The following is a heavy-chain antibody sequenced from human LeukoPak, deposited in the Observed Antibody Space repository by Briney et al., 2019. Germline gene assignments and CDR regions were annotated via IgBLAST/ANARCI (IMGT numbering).Heavy chain of an antibody. CDR1: GFTFSDYY. CDR3: ATPGLLGYCSSAICAPPGY. D-gene: IGHD2-2*01. V-gene: IGHV3-11*03. Sequence: PGGSLRLSCAAPGFTFSDYYMSWIRQAPGKGLEWVSYISGSSTHTNYADSVKGRFTISRDNAKKSLYLQMNSLRAEDTAVYYCATPGLLGYCSSAICAPPGYWGQGTLVTVSS. J-gene: IGHJ4*02. CDR2: ISGSSTHT.